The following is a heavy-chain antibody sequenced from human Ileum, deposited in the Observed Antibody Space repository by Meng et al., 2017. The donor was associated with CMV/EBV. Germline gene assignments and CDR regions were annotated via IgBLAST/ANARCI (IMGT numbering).Heavy chain of an antibody. J-gene: IGHJ4*02. Sequence: QVQLQQWGAGLLKPSETLSLTCAVTGGAFSGYYWNFIRQAPGKGLEWIGEIYHTGTTHYSASLKSRVIISIDTSKNQFSLKLTSMTAADTAVYYCARGQSFCRGGWCQTFFDYWGRGTLVTVSS. D-gene: IGHD2-15*01. CDR2: IYHTGTT. V-gene: IGHV4-34*01. CDR3: ARGQSFCRGGWCQTFFDY. CDR1: GGAFSGYY.